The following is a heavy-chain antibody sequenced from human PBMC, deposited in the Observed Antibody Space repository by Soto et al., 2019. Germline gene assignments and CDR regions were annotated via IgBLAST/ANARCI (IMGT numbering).Heavy chain of an antibody. CDR2: INAGNGNT. Sequence: SVKVSCKASGYTFSNYAISWVRQAPGQRLEWMGWINAGNGNTKYSQKFQGRVTITRDTSASTAYMELSSLRSEDTAVYYCARDRYCSSTSCYGDAFDYWGQGTLVTVSS. CDR1: GYTFSNYA. CDR3: ARDRYCSSTSCYGDAFDY. V-gene: IGHV1-3*01. D-gene: IGHD2-2*01. J-gene: IGHJ4*02.